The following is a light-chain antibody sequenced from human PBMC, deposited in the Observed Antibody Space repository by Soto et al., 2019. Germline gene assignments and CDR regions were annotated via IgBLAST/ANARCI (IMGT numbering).Light chain of an antibody. Sequence: EIVLTQSPATLSLSPGERATLSSRASQSVSSYLAWYQQKPGQAPRLLIYGASSRATGIPARFSGSGSGTEFSLTITSLQSEDFAVYYCQQYNNWPPTFGPGTKVDI. CDR2: GAS. CDR3: QQYNNWPPT. V-gene: IGKV3D-15*01. J-gene: IGKJ3*01. CDR1: QSVSSY.